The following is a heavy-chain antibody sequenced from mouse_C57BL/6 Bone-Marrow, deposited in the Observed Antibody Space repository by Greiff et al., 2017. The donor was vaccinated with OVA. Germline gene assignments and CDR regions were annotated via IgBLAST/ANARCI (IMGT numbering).Heavy chain of an antibody. CDR3: ARHLIYYGIDY. CDR1: GFTFSDYY. Sequence: EVKLQESGGGLVQPGGSLKLSCAASGFTFSDYYMYWVRQTPEKRLEWVAYISNGGGSTYYPDTVKGRFTISRDNAKNTLYLQMSRLKSEDTAMYYCARHLIYYGIDYWGQGTTLTVSS. D-gene: IGHD2-1*01. CDR2: ISNGGGST. J-gene: IGHJ2*01. V-gene: IGHV5-12*01.